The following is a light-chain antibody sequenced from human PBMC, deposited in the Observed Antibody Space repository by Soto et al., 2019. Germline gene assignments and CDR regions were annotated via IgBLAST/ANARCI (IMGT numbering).Light chain of an antibody. J-gene: IGKJ3*01. CDR2: HAY. CDR3: QQYGSSPLT. Sequence: EIVLTQSPGTLSLSPGERATLSCRASQSVSSNYLAWYRQNPGQAPRLLIYHAYTRVTGIPDRFSGSGSGADFRLTIRRLEPEDFAVNYCQQYGSSPLTFGPGTRVHIK. CDR1: QSVSSNY. V-gene: IGKV3-20*01.